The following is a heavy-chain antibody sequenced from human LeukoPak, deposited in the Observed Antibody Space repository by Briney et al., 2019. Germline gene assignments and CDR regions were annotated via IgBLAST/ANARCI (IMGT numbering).Heavy chain of an antibody. Sequence: ASVKVSCKASGYTFTSYAMHWVRQAPGQRLEWMGWINAGNGNTKYSQKFQGRVTITRDTSASTVYMELSSLRSEDTAVYYCARDGAYGSGNNWFDPWGQGTLVTVSS. V-gene: IGHV1-3*01. CDR3: ARDGAYGSGNNWFDP. CDR1: GYTFTSYA. CDR2: INAGNGNT. J-gene: IGHJ5*02. D-gene: IGHD3-10*01.